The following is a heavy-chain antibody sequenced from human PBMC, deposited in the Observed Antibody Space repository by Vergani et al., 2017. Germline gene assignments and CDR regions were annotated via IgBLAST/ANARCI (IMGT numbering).Heavy chain of an antibody. CDR3: ARRDPPLSYDMLTGYHGGDLGDAFDI. Sequence: EVQLVQSGAEVKKPGESLKISCKGSGYSFTSYWIGWVRQMPGKGLEWMGIIYPGDSATRYSPSFQGQVTISADKSISTAYLQWSSLKASDTAMYYCARRDPPLSYDMLTGYHGGDLGDAFDIWGQGTMVTVSS. CDR1: GYSFTSYW. CDR2: IYPGDSAT. D-gene: IGHD3-9*01. V-gene: IGHV5-51*03. J-gene: IGHJ3*02.